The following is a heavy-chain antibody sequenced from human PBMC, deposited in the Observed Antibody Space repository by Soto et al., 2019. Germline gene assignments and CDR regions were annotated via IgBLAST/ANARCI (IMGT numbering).Heavy chain of an antibody. CDR3: ARGRYGDY. D-gene: IGHD1-1*01. J-gene: IGHJ4*02. V-gene: IGHV1-18*01. CDR1: GYTFTSYG. CDR2: ISAHNGNT. Sequence: QVHLVQSGAEVKKPGASVKVSCKASGYTFTSYGITWVRQAPGQGLEWMGWISAHNGNTDYAQKLQGRVIVTRDTSTSTAYMELRSLIWDDTAGYYCARGRYGDYWGQGALVTVSS.